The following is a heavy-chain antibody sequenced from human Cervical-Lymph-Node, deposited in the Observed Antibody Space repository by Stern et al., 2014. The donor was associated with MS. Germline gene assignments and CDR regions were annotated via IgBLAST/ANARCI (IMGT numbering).Heavy chain of an antibody. CDR2: IYPGDSNN. D-gene: IGHD3-22*01. CDR1: GYSFSNFW. Sequence: VQLVESGAEVKQPGESLKISCKTSGYSFSNFWIGWVRPMPGKGLEWMGIIYPGDSNNPYSPSFQGPVPISTDESNRPPYLQWRSLKASDIAMYYCVRLLDSGGYDTFDIWGQGTMLIVSS. V-gene: IGHV5-51*01. J-gene: IGHJ3*02. CDR3: VRLLDSGGYDTFDI.